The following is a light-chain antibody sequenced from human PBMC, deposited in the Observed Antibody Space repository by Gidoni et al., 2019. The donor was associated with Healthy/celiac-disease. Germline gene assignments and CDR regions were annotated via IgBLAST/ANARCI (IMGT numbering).Light chain of an antibody. CDR2: WAS. CDR1: QSVLYSSNNKNY. Sequence: EIVMNQAPDSLAVSLGERATINCKSSQSVLYSSNNKNYLACYQQKPGQPPKLLIYWASTRESGVPHRFIGSGFGTDFALTIGSLLVEAVSVYYCQQYYSAPLTFGGGTKVEIK. V-gene: IGKV4-1*01. CDR3: QQYYSAPLT. J-gene: IGKJ4*01.